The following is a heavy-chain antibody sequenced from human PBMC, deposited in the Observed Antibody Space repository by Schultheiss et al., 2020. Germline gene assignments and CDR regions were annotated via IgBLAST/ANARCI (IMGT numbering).Heavy chain of an antibody. V-gene: IGHV3-66*01. CDR2: IYSGGST. CDR3: ASLAAAGTSVEALKIDY. J-gene: IGHJ4*02. CDR1: GFTFSSYA. D-gene: IGHD6-13*01. Sequence: GGSLRLSCAASGFTFSSYAMSWVRQAPGKGLEWVSVIYSGGSTYYADSVKGRFTISRDNSKNSVYLQMSGLRAEDTAVYYCASLAAAGTSVEALKIDYWGQGTLVTVSS.